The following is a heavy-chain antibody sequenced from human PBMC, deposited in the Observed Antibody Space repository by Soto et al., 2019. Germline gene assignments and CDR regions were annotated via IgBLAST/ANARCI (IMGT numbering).Heavy chain of an antibody. V-gene: IGHV1-46*01. CDR1: GYTFTSYY. D-gene: IGHD1-20*01. CDR2: INPSAGRT. J-gene: IGHJ4*02. Sequence: GASVKVSCKASGYTFTSYYMHWVRQAPGQGLEWMGMINPSAGRTSYAQKFQGRVTMTRDTSTSTAYMELSSLRSEDTAVYYCARVPLYYWNGFDFWGQGTLVTVSS. CDR3: ARVPLYYWNGFDF.